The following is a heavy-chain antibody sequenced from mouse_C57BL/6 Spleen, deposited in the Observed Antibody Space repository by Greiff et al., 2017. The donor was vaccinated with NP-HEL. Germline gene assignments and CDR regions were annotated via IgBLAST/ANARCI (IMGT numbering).Heavy chain of an antibody. J-gene: IGHJ2*01. Sequence: QVQLQQPGAELVMPGASVKLSCKASGYTFTSYWMHWVKQRPGQGLEWIGEIDPSDSYTNYNQKLKGKSTLTVDKSSSTAYMQLSSLTSEDAAVYCCARSDANYGDYWGKGTTLTVSS. D-gene: IGHD1-1*01. CDR2: IDPSDSYT. V-gene: IGHV1-69*01. CDR3: ARSDANYGDY. CDR1: GYTFTSYW.